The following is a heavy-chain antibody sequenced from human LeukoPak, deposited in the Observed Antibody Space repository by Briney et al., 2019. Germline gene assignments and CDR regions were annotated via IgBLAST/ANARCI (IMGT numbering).Heavy chain of an antibody. D-gene: IGHD1-26*01. V-gene: IGHV3-7*01. Sequence: PGGSLRLSCAASGFTFSNAWMSWVRQAPGKGLEWVANIKQGGSEKTYVDSVKGRLTISRDNAKNSLSLQMNNLRAEDTAVYYCARLSGSCGGCLDSWGQGTLVTVSS. CDR3: ARLSGSCGGCLDS. J-gene: IGHJ4*02. CDR1: GFTFSNAW. CDR2: IKQGGSEK.